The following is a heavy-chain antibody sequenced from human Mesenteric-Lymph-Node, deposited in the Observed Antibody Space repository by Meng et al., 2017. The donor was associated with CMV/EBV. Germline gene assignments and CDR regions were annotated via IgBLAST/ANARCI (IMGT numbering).Heavy chain of an antibody. CDR2: IYEFGGT. V-gene: IGHV4-59*11. Sequence: SETLSLTCTVSGASTSGHFWTWLRQPPGKGLEWIGYIYEFGGTKYNPSLNSRVTISLDTSRNQCSLRVTSVNAADTAVYYCARGGRVPAATGVHDAFDIWGHGTMVTVSS. CDR1: GASTSGHF. CDR3: ARGGRVPAATGVHDAFDI. D-gene: IGHD2-2*01. J-gene: IGHJ3*02.